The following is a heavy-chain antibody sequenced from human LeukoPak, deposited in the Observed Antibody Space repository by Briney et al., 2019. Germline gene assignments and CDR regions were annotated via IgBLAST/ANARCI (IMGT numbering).Heavy chain of an antibody. CDR2: IHHNGTR. D-gene: IGHD4-11*01. CDR3: ATAPIMRGEGGEHYRCGMDV. Sequence: SETLSLTCGVSVGSISSGNWWSWVRQSPEKGLEWIGEIHHNGTRNYNPSLKSRVTISADTFQNPFSLIVTSLTAADTAVYYCATAPIMRGEGGEHYRCGMDVWGQGTTVIVSS. CDR1: VGSISSGNW. V-gene: IGHV4/OR15-8*01. J-gene: IGHJ6*02.